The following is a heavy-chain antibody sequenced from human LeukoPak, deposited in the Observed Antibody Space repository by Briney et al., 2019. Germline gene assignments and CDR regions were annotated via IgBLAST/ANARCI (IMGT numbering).Heavy chain of an antibody. CDR2: ISSSGRTI. CDR3: VVVFDY. V-gene: IGHV3-48*03. D-gene: IGHD3-22*01. CDR1: GFIFSTYE. J-gene: IGHJ4*02. Sequence: PGGSLRLSCAASGFIFSTYEMNWVRQAPGKGLEWLSYISSSGRTIYYADSVKGRFTISRDNAKKSLYLQMNSLRAEDTAVYYCVVVFDYWGQGTLVTVSS.